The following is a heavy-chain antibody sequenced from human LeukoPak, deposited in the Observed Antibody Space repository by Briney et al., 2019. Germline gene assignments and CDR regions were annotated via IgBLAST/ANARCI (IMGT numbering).Heavy chain of an antibody. CDR2: IYNSGST. J-gene: IGHJ4*02. CDR1: GGSISSYY. CDR3: ARVSSGWYNPFDY. Sequence: SETLSLTCTVSGGSISSYYWSWIRQSPGRGLEWIGYIYNSGSTNYNPSLKSRVTISVDTSKNQFSLRLSSVTAADTAVYYCARVSSGWYNPFDYWGQGALVTVSS. D-gene: IGHD6-19*01. V-gene: IGHV4-59*01.